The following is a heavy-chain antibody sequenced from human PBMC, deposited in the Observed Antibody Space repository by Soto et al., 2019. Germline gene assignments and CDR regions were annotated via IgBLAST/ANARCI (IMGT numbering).Heavy chain of an antibody. V-gene: IGHV4-59*08. CDR3: ARGSNNYYYYYYMDV. Sequence: SETLSLTCTVSGGSISSYYWSWIRQPPGKGLEWIGYIYYSGSTNYNPSLKSRVTISVDTSKNQFSLKLSSVTAADTAVYYCARGSNNYYYYYYMDVWGKGTTVTVSS. CDR2: IYYSGST. D-gene: IGHD6-6*01. J-gene: IGHJ6*03. CDR1: GGSISSYY.